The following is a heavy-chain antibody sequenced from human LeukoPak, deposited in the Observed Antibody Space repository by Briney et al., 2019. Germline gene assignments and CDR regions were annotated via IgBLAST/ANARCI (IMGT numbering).Heavy chain of an antibody. V-gene: IGHV3-30*02. CDR1: GFTFSSYG. D-gene: IGHD2-15*01. Sequence: GGSLRLSCAASGFTFSSYGMHWVRQAPGKGLEWVAFIRYDGSNKYYADSVKGRFTISRDNSKNTLHLQMNSLRAEDTAVYYCVRDWGGGSCYWGQGTLVTVSS. CDR3: VRDWGGGSCY. CDR2: IRYDGSNK. J-gene: IGHJ4*02.